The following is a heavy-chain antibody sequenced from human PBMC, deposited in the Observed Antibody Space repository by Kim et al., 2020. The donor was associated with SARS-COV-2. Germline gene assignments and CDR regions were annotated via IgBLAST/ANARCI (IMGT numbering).Heavy chain of an antibody. V-gene: IGHV4-61*03. Sequence: NNYNPSLESRVTISLDTSKNHFSLKLTSVTAADTAVYYCARGPTRNYFDYWGQGSLVTVSS. CDR3: ARGPTRNYFDY. J-gene: IGHJ4*02. CDR2: N.